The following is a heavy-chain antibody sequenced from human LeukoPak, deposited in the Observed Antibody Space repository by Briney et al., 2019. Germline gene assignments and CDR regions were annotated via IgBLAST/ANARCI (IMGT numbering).Heavy chain of an antibody. D-gene: IGHD3-22*01. Sequence: GGSLRLSCAASGFTSSSYSMNWVRQAPGEGLEWVSSISSSSSYIYYADSVKGRFTISRDNAKNSLYLQMNSLRAEDTAVYYCARDMGYYDSSGSFDYWGQGTLVTVSS. V-gene: IGHV3-21*01. CDR1: GFTSSSYS. CDR2: ISSSSSYI. J-gene: IGHJ4*02. CDR3: ARDMGYYDSSGSFDY.